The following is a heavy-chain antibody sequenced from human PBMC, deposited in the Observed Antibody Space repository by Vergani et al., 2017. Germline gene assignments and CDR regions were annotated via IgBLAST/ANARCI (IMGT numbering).Heavy chain of an antibody. V-gene: IGHV3-23*01. CDR3: AKGKYDFWSAFEY. D-gene: IGHD3-3*01. J-gene: IGHJ4*02. Sequence: EVQLLESGGGLVQPGGSLRLSCAASGFTFSSYAMSWVRPAPGEGLEWVSAISGSGGSTYYADSVKGRFTISRDNSKNTLYLQMNSLRAEDTAVYYCAKGKYDFWSAFEYWGQGTLVTVSS. CDR2: ISGSGGST. CDR1: GFTFSSYA.